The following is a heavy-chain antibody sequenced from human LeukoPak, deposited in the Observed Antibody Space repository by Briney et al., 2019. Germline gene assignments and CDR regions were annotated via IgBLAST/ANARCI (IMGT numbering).Heavy chain of an antibody. D-gene: IGHD5-24*01. CDR1: GGTFSSYA. Sequence: ASVKVSCKASGGTFSSYAISWVRQAPGQGLEWMGGIIPIFGTANYAQKFQGRVTITADKSTSTAYMELSSLRSEDTAVYYCARAMRDGYNSRSQPFQHWGQGTLVTVSS. V-gene: IGHV1-69*06. CDR2: IIPIFGTA. J-gene: IGHJ1*01. CDR3: ARAMRDGYNSRSQPFQH.